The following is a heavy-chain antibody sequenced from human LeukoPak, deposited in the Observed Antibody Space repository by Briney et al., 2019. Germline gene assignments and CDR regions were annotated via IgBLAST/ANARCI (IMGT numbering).Heavy chain of an antibody. D-gene: IGHD3-22*01. CDR3: ARDPYYYDSSGYYGEGFDY. CDR1: GSTFSRYA. J-gene: IGHJ4*02. V-gene: IGHV3-21*01. Sequence: PGGSLRLSCAASGSTFSRYAMSWVRQAPGKGLEWVSYISSSRNYIFYADSVKGRFTISRDNAKNSLYLQMNSLRAEDTAVYYCARDPYYYDSSGYYGEGFDYWGQGTLVTVSS. CDR2: ISSSRNYI.